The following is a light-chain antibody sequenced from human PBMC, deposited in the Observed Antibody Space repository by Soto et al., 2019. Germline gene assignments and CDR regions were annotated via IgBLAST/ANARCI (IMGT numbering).Light chain of an antibody. J-gene: IGKJ5*01. CDR2: DAS. V-gene: IGKV3-11*01. CDR1: QSVGDY. Sequence: TVLTQSPATLSLSPGERATLSCRASQSVGDYLAWYQQKPGQAPRLLIYDASNRDAGVPYRFRGSGSGTDFTLTISSVEPEDFGVYYCQQRSDWPPITFGQGTRLEIK. CDR3: QQRSDWPPIT.